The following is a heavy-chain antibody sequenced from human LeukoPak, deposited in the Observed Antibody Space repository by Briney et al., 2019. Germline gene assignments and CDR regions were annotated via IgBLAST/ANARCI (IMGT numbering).Heavy chain of an antibody. D-gene: IGHD6-25*01. CDR2: INSDGSST. CDR1: GFTLSSYW. J-gene: IGHJ4*02. V-gene: IGHV3-74*01. CDR3: AKDTRESGSGYGLLDY. Sequence: PGGSLRLSCAASGFTLSSYWMHWVRQAPGKGLVWVSRINSDGSSTSYADSVKGRFTISRDNSKNTLDLQMHSLRAEDTAVYYCAKDTRESGSGYGLLDYWGKGTLVTVSS.